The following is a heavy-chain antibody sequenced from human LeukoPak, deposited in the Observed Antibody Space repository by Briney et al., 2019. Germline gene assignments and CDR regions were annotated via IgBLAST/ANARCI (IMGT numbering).Heavy chain of an antibody. V-gene: IGHV3-66*01. CDR2: IYSGGST. D-gene: IGHD6-19*01. CDR3: AKNGGSGWFPYYYYYMDV. Sequence: GGSLRLSCAASGFTFSSYWMSWVRQAPGKGLEWVSIIYSGGSTYYADSVKGRFTISRDNSKNTLSLQMNSLRAEDTAVYYCAKNGGSGWFPYYYYYMDVWGKGTTVTISS. J-gene: IGHJ6*03. CDR1: GFTFSSYW.